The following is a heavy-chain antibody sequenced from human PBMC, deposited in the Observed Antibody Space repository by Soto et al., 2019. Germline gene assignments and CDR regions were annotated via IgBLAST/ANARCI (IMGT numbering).Heavy chain of an antibody. CDR3: AKDIITVVRAAGYFDL. CDR1: GFTFSSYA. J-gene: IGHJ2*01. Sequence: EVQLLESGGGLVQPGGSLRLSCAASGFTFSSYAMSWVRQAPGKGLEWVSAISGSGGSTYYADSVKGRFTISRDNSKNTLYLQMNSLRAEDTAVYYCAKDIITVVRAAGYFDLWGRGTLVTVSS. D-gene: IGHD2-15*01. CDR2: ISGSGGST. V-gene: IGHV3-23*01.